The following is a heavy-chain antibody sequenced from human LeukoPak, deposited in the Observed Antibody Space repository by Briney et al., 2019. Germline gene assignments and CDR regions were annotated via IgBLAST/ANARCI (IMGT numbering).Heavy chain of an antibody. D-gene: IGHD6-19*01. Sequence: PGGALRLSCAASGFTFSDEYMSWIRQAPGKGLEWVSDISNSGTYTNYADSVRGRFTISRDNAKHSLYLQTNSLRAEDTAVYYCARSRGAGPGAYFDYWGQGTLVTVSS. J-gene: IGHJ4*02. CDR3: ARSRGAGPGAYFDY. V-gene: IGHV3-11*03. CDR2: ISNSGTYT. CDR1: GFTFSDEY.